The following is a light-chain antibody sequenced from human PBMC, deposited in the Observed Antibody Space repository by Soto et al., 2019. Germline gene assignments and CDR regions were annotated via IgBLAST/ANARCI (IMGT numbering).Light chain of an antibody. CDR1: QSLVYSDGNTY. J-gene: IGKJ2*01. V-gene: IGKV2-30*01. CDR3: MQGTHWPHT. Sequence: DVVMTQSPLSLPVTLAQPASISCRSSQSLVYSDGNTYLTWFQQKPGQSPRRLIYKVSTRDSGVPDRFSGRWSGTYFTLKSSRVEAEDIGVYYRMQGTHWPHTFGQGTKLEIK. CDR2: KVS.